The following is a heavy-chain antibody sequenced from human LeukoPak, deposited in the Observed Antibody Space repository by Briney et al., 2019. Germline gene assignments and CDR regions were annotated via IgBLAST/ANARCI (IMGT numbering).Heavy chain of an antibody. J-gene: IGHJ3*02. D-gene: IGHD1-26*01. CDR3: ARDPLVGATTAYAFDI. CDR1: GFTFSSYS. Sequence: GGSLRLSCAASGFTFSSYSMNWVRQAPGKGLEWVSYISSSSSTIYYADSVKGRFTISRDNAKNSLYLQMNSLRAEDTAVYYCARDPLVGATTAYAFDIWGQGTMVTVSS. CDR2: ISSSSSTI. V-gene: IGHV3-48*01.